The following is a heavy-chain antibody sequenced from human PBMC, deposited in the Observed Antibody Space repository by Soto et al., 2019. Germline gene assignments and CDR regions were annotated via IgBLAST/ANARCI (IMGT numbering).Heavy chain of an antibody. Sequence: SETLSLTCAVSGGSISSSNWWSWVRQPPGKGLEWIGEIYHSGSTNYNPSLKSRVTISVDKSKNRFSLKLSSVTAADTAVYYCARRIAVAGTIGYYYGMDVWGQGTTVTVSS. CDR3: ARRIAVAGTIGYYYGMDV. CDR2: IYHSGST. V-gene: IGHV4-4*02. D-gene: IGHD6-19*01. CDR1: GGSISSSNW. J-gene: IGHJ6*02.